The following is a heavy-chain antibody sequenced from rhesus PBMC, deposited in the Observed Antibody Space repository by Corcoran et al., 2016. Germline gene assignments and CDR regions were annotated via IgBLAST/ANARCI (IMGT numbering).Heavy chain of an antibody. Sequence: QVQLQESGPGLVKPSETLSLTCAVSGGSISDSYYWNWIRQPPGKGLEWIGNIYGSSGSTYYNPSLKSRVTISKATSKNQFSLKLSSVTAADAAVYYCARETRWPGWGFEFWGQGALVTVSS. D-gene: IGHD6-37*01. J-gene: IGHJ1*01. V-gene: IGHV4S7*01. CDR3: ARETRWPGWGFEF. CDR2: IYGSSGST. CDR1: GGSISDSYY.